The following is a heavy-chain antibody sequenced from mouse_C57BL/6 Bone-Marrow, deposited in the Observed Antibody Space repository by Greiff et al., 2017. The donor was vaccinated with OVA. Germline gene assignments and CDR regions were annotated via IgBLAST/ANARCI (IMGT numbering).Heavy chain of an antibody. CDR3: TSSSGLY. V-gene: IGHV14-4*01. J-gene: IGHJ2*01. CDR1: GFNIKDDY. CDR2: IDPENGDT. Sequence: VQLQQSGAELVRPGASVKLSCTASGFNIKDDYMHWVKQRPEQGLEWIGWIDPENGDTEYASKFQGKATITADTSSNTAYLQLSSLTSEDTAVYYCTSSSGLYRGQGTTLTVSS. D-gene: IGHD3-2*02.